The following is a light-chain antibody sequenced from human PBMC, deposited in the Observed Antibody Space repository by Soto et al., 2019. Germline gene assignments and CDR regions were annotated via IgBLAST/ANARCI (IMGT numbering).Light chain of an antibody. CDR1: SSDVGGYNY. CDR2: EVS. J-gene: IGLJ2*01. V-gene: IGLV2-14*01. CDR3: GSYASSSTLV. Sequence: QSVLTQPASVSGSPGQSITISCTGTSSDVGGYNYVSWYQQHPGEAPKLMIYEVSNRPSGVSNRFSGSKSGNTASLIISGLQAEEESDYYCGSYASSSTLVFGGGTKLTVL.